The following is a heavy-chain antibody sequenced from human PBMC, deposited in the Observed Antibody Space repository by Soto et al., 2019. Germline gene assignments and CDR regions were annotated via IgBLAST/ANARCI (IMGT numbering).Heavy chain of an antibody. J-gene: IGHJ6*02. CDR2: IDPSDSYT. V-gene: IGHV5-10-1*01. CDR3: AAAAAGTRLYYGMDV. D-gene: IGHD6-13*01. CDR1: SSW. Sequence: SSWMSWVRQKHGKGLEWMGRIDPSDSYTNYSPSFQGHVTISADKSISTAYLQWSSLKASDTAMYYCAAAAAGTRLYYGMDVWGQGTTVTVSS.